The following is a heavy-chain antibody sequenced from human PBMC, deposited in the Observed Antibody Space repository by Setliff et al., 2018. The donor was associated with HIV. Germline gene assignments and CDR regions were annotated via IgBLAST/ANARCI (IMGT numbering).Heavy chain of an antibody. CDR1: GGSISGSSYF. V-gene: IGHV4-39*02. CDR2: ISYSGST. Sequence: SETLSLTCTVSGGSISGSSYFLAWIRQPPGRGLEWIGSISYSGSTSYNPSLESRVTMSVDTSKNQFSLRLSSVTSEDTAVYYCARDGCDGNKCYLYNWFDPWGQGTLVTVSS. D-gene: IGHD2-15*01. J-gene: IGHJ5*02. CDR3: ARDGCDGNKCYLYNWFDP.